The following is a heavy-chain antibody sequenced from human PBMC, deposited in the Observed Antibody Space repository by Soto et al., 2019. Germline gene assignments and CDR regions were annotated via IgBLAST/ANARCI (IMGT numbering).Heavy chain of an antibody. Sequence: SETLSLTCTVSGGSISRGDYYWGWIRQPPGKGLEWIGSIYYSGSTYYNPSLKSRVTISVDTSKNQFSLKLSSVTAADTAVYYCARQNWNYDHWFDPWGQGTLVTVSS. V-gene: IGHV4-39*01. D-gene: IGHD1-7*01. CDR3: ARQNWNYDHWFDP. J-gene: IGHJ5*02. CDR1: GGSISRGDYY. CDR2: IYYSGST.